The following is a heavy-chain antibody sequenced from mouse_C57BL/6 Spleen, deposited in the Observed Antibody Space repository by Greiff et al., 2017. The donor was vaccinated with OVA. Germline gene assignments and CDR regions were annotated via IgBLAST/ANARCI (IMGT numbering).Heavy chain of an antibody. CDR2: IDPEDGET. Sequence: EVHLVESGAELVKPGASVKLSCTASGFNIKDYYMHWVKQRTEQGLEWIGRIDPEDGETKYAPKFQGKATITADTSSNTAYLQLSSLTSEDTAVYYCARYPPLLRYFDVWGTGTTVTVSS. J-gene: IGHJ1*03. D-gene: IGHD1-2*01. CDR1: GFNIKDYY. CDR3: ARYPPLLRYFDV. V-gene: IGHV14-2*01.